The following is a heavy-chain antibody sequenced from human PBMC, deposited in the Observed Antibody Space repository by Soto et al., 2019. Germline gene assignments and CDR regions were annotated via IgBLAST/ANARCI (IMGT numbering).Heavy chain of an antibody. CDR3: ARTSDTTWPYDY. J-gene: IGHJ4*02. CDR1: GFTFSDYY. V-gene: IGHV3-11*03. CDR2: TSSSSTYT. Sequence: GGSLRLSCAASGFTFSDYYMSWIRQAPGKGLEWVSYTSSSSTYTNYADSVKGRFTISRDNAKNSLYLQMNSLRAEDTAVYYCARTSDTTWPYDYWGQGTLVTVS.